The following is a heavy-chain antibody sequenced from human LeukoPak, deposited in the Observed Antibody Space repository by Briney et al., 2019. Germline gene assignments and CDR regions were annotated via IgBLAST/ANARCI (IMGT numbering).Heavy chain of an antibody. CDR1: GYTFTSYD. CDR2: MNPNSGNA. CDR3: ARALAVDGGSDY. V-gene: IGHV1-8*01. J-gene: IGHJ4*02. Sequence: ASVKVSCKASGYTFTSYDINWVRQATGQGLEWMGWMNPNSGNAGYAQNFQGRVTMTRNTSISTAYMELSSLRSEDTAVYYCARALAVDGGSDYWGQGTLVTVSS. D-gene: IGHD6-19*01.